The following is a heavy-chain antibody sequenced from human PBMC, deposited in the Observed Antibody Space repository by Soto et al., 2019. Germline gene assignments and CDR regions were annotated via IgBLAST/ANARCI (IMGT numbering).Heavy chain of an antibody. CDR2: IKSKTDGGTT. CDR3: TTDGPVGATTYYYYGMDV. Sequence: SLRLSCAASGFTFSNAWMNWVRQAPGKGLEWVGRIKSKTDGGTTDYAAPVKGRFTISRDDSKNTLYLQMNSLKTEDTAVYYRTTDGPVGATTYYYYGMDVWGQGTTVTVSS. V-gene: IGHV3-15*07. D-gene: IGHD1-26*01. J-gene: IGHJ6*02. CDR1: GFTFSNAW.